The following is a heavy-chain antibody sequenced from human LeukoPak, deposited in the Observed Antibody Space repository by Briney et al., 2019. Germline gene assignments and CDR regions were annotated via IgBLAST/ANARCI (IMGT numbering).Heavy chain of an antibody. CDR3: AKDRDTGIGAYSWGYFDY. D-gene: IGHD5-18*01. CDR2: INHSGST. CDR1: GGSFSGYY. Sequence: MSSETLSLTCAVYGGSFSGYYWSWIRQPPGKGLEWIGEINHSGSTNYNPSLKSRVTISVDTSKNQFSLKLSSVTAADTAVYYCAKDRDTGIGAYSWGYFDYWGQGTLVTVSS. V-gene: IGHV4-34*01. J-gene: IGHJ4*02.